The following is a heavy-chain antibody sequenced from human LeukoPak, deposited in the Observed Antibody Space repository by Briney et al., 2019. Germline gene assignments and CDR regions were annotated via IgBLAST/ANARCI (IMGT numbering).Heavy chain of an antibody. J-gene: IGHJ4*02. V-gene: IGHV3-23*01. CDR3: AKQGAARGRIAVAGGDY. CDR1: GFTFNSYA. CDR2: ISGSGGST. Sequence: GGSLRISCAASGFTFNSYAMSWVRQARGKGLEWVSAISGSGGSTYYADSVKGRFTISRDNSKNTLYLQMNSLRAEDTAVYYCAKQGAARGRIAVAGGDYWGQGTLVTVSS. D-gene: IGHD6-19*01.